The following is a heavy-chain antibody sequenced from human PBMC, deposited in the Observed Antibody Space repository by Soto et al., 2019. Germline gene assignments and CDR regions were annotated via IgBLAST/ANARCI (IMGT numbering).Heavy chain of an antibody. CDR1: GFTFSNYA. CDR2: ISGSGDKT. Sequence: EVQMLESGGGLVQPGGSLRLSCAASGFTFSNYAMSWVRQAPGKGLEWVSGISGSGDKTYYVDSARGRFTISRDNSKNTLYLQMDSLRAEDTAEYYCTKTGADIVPTITGVDYWGQGILVTVSS. D-gene: IGHD5-12*01. V-gene: IGHV3-23*01. J-gene: IGHJ4*02. CDR3: TKTGADIVPTITGVDY.